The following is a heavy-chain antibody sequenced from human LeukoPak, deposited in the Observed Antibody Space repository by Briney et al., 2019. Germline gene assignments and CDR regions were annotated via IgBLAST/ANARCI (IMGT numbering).Heavy chain of an antibody. D-gene: IGHD2-2*01. Sequence: HGGSLRLSCAASGFTFSSFDMNWVRQAPGKGLGWVSSISTSSRYIYYRDSVKGRFTISRDDAKNSLYLQMNSLRVEDTAVYYCARADCSGSTCYLRRSWFDPWGQGTLVTVSS. CDR1: GFTFSSFD. J-gene: IGHJ5*02. CDR2: ISTSSRYI. V-gene: IGHV3-21*01. CDR3: ARADCSGSTCYLRRSWFDP.